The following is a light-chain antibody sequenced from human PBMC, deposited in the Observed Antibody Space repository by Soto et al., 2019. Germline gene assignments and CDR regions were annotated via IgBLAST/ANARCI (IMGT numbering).Light chain of an antibody. J-gene: IGLJ2*01. V-gene: IGLV2-14*03. Sequence: QSVLTQPASVSGSPGQSITISCAGTSSDVGAYNYVSWYQQHPGKAPKVMISDVNNRPSGVSYRFSGSKSGNTASLTISGLQAEDEADYYCCSYTRSDTFVFCGGTKVTVL. CDR1: SSDVGAYNY. CDR3: CSYTRSDTFV. CDR2: DVN.